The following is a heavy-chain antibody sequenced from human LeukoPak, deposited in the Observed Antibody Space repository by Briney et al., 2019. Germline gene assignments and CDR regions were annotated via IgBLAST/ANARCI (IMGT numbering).Heavy chain of an antibody. J-gene: IGHJ4*02. Sequence: GGSLRLSCAASGFTFSSYSMNWVRQAPGKGPEWISYISTGSSTIYYADSVKGRFTISTDNAKNSLFLQMNSLRDEDTAVYYCAREDYYDSSGQRGYWGQGTLVTVSS. D-gene: IGHD3-22*01. CDR3: AREDYYDSSGQRGY. CDR2: ISTGSSTI. V-gene: IGHV3-48*02. CDR1: GFTFSSYS.